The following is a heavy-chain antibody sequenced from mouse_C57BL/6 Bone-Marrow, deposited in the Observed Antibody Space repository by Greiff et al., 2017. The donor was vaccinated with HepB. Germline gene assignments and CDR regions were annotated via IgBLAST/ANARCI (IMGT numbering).Heavy chain of an antibody. CDR3: ARNPPDGYYAWFAY. J-gene: IGHJ3*01. V-gene: IGHV2-2*01. CDR1: GFSLTSYG. Sequence: QVTLKVSGPGLVQPSQSLSITCTVSGFSLTSYGVHWVRQSPGKGLEWLGVIWSGGSTDYNAAFISRLSISKDNSKSQVFFKMNSLQADDTAIYYCARNPPDGYYAWFAYWGQGTLVTVSA. CDR2: IWSGGST. D-gene: IGHD2-3*01.